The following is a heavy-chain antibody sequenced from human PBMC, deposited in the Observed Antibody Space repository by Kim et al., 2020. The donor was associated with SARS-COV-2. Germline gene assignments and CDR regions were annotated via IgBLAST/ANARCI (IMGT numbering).Heavy chain of an antibody. J-gene: IGHJ4*02. CDR1: GGSFSGYY. Sequence: SETLSLTCAVYGGSFSGYYWSWIRQPPGKGLEWIGEINHSGSTNYNPSLKSRVTISVDTSKNQFSLKLSSVTAADTAVYYCASLYGSGRPVDYWGQGTLV. V-gene: IGHV4-34*01. CDR3: ASLYGSGRPVDY. D-gene: IGHD3-10*01. CDR2: INHSGST.